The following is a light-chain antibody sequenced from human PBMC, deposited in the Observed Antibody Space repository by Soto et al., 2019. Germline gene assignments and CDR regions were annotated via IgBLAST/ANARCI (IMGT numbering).Light chain of an antibody. J-gene: IGKJ2*01. CDR3: QQYGSSPRT. CDR2: DAS. Sequence: EIVLTQSPGTLSLSPGERATLSCRASQSVRSNHLAWYQQKPGQAPRLLIYDASSRATGIPDRFSGSGSGTDSTLTISRLEPEEFAVYYCQQYGSSPRTFGRGTKLEI. CDR1: QSVRSNH. V-gene: IGKV3-20*01.